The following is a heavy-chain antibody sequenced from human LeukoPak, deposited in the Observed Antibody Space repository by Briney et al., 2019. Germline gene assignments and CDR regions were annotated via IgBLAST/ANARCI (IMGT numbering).Heavy chain of an antibody. J-gene: IGHJ4*02. CDR3: ARHPFATPFDH. V-gene: IGHV4-34*01. Sequence: SETLSLTCAVYGGSFSGYYWSWIRQPPGKGLEWIGEINHSGSTNYNPSLKSRVTISVDTSKNQFSLRLSSVTAADTAVYYCARHPFATPFDHWGRGTLLTVSS. CDR1: GGSFSGYY. CDR2: INHSGST. D-gene: IGHD2-15*01.